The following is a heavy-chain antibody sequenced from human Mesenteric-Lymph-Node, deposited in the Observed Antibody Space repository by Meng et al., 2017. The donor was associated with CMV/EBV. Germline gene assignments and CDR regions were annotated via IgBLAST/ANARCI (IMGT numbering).Heavy chain of an antibody. J-gene: IGHJ4*02. D-gene: IGHD3-10*01. V-gene: IGHV4-34*01. CDR3: ARGYRITLVRGVPNPLDY. CDR1: GSLNGSY. CDR2: ISHSGST. Sequence: GSLNGSYWSWIRQAPGKGLEWIGEISHSGSTNYSPSLKSRVTISVDTSKNQFTLNLRSVTAADTAVYYCARGYRITLVRGVPNPLDYWGQGVLVTVSS.